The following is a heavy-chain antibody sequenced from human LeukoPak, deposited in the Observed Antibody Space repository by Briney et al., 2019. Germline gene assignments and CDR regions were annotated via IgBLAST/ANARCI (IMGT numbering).Heavy chain of an antibody. CDR2: ISSSSSYI. V-gene: IGHV3-21*01. D-gene: IGHD2-2*01. CDR3: ARDRRIVVVPAAADL. Sequence: AGGSLRLSCAASGFTFSSYSMNWVRQAPGKGLEWVSSISSSSSYIYYADSVKGRFTISRDNSKNTLYLQMNSLRAEDTAVYYCARDRRIVVVPAAADLWGQGTLVTVSS. CDR1: GFTFSSYS. J-gene: IGHJ5*02.